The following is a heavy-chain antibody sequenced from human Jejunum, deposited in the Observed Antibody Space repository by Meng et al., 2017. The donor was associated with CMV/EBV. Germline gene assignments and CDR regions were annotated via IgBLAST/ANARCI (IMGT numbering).Heavy chain of an antibody. J-gene: IGHJ3*02. CDR2: IWYDGSNK. D-gene: IGHD2-2*01. Sequence: TFRGYGMHWVRQAPGKGLEWVAVIWYDGSNKYYADSVKGRFTISRDNSKNTLYLQMNSLRAEDTAVYYCAKVADCSSTSCLLGAFDIWGQGTMVTVSS. CDR3: AKVADCSSTSCLLGAFDI. V-gene: IGHV3-33*06. CDR1: TFRGYG.